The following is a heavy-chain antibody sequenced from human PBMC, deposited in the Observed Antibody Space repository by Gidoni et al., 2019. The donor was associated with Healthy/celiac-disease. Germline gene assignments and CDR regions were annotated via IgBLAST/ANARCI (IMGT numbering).Heavy chain of an antibody. V-gene: IGHV3-23*01. CDR1: GFTFSSYA. CDR3: AKSGLSWSYY. Sequence: EVQLLESGGGLVQPGGSLRLSCAASGFTFSSYAMKWVLQAPGTGLGWFAAIICRGVNTYYADSVKGRFIISRDNCKNTLYLQMNRLRAEDTAVYYCAKSGLSWSYYWGQGTLVTVSS. D-gene: IGHD1-26*01. J-gene: IGHJ4*02. CDR2: IICRGVNT.